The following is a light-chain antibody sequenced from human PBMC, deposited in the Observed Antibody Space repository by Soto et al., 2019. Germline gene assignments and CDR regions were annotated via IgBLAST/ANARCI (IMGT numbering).Light chain of an antibody. CDR1: GSDIGYFNY. Sequence: QSVLTQPASGSGSPGQSITISCTGTGSDIGYFNYVSWYQQQPGKAPKLMIYEVDNRPSGVSIRFSGSKSGSTASLTISGLQAEDEADYYCTSYAVGSTYVFGTGTKLTVL. V-gene: IGLV2-14*01. CDR3: TSYAVGSTYV. J-gene: IGLJ1*01. CDR2: EVD.